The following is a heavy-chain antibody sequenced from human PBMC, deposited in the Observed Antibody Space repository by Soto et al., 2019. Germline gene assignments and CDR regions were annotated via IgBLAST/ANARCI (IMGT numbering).Heavy chain of an antibody. D-gene: IGHD3-22*01. J-gene: IGHJ4*02. Sequence: VGSLRLSCATSGFTFSDFYMSWVRQAPGKGPEWVSYISDDGYTIYYADSAKGRFTISRDNSKNTLYLQMNSLRAEDTAVYYCAIVPIPMVVVLITGDYWGQGTLVTVSS. CDR2: ISDDGYTI. CDR3: AIVPIPMVVVLITGDY. V-gene: IGHV3-11*01. CDR1: GFTFSDFY.